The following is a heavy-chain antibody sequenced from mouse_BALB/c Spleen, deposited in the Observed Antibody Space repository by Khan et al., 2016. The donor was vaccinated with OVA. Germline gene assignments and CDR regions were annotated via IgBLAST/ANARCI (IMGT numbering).Heavy chain of an antibody. J-gene: IGHJ4*01. V-gene: IGHV3-1*02. CDR1: GYSITSGYS. CDR2: IYYSGII. Sequence: EVQLQESGPDLVKPSQSLSLTCTVTGYSITSGYSWHWIRQFQGNKLEWLGYIYYSGIINFNPSLKSRISITRDTSKNQFFLQLNSVTAEDTATYYCARDGNYMDYWGQGTSVTVSS. CDR3: ARDGNYMDY. D-gene: IGHD2-1*01.